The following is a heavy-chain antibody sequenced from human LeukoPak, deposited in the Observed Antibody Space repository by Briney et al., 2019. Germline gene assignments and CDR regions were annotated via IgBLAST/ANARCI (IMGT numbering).Heavy chain of an antibody. V-gene: IGHV4-34*01. CDR3: ARGRGYCSGGSRINWIDP. CDR1: GGSISGYY. D-gene: IGHD2-15*01. J-gene: IGHJ5*02. Sequence: SETLSLTCAVYGGSISGYYWSWIRQPPGKGLEWIGEINHSGSTNYNPSLESRVTISVDTSKNQFSLTMRSVTAADTAVYYCARGRGYCSGGSRINWIDPWGQGTLVTV. CDR2: INHSGST.